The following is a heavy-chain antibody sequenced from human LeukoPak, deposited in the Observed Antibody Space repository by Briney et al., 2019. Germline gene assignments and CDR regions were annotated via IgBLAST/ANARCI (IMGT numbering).Heavy chain of an antibody. CDR3: ARGMEPYYYMDV. V-gene: IGHV1-2*06. J-gene: IGHJ6*03. CDR1: GYTFTSYY. D-gene: IGHD1-26*01. CDR2: INPTGGST. Sequence: GASVKVSCKASGYTFTSYYMHWVRQAPGQGLERMGLINPTGGSTGYAQKFQGRVTMTRDTSISTAYMELSRLRSDDTAVYYCARGMEPYYYMDVWGKGTTVTVSS.